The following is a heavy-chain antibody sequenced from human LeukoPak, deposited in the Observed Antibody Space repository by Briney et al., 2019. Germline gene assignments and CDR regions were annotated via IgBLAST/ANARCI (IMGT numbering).Heavy chain of an antibody. CDR2: VSGSGDST. V-gene: IGHV3-23*01. Sequence: GGSLRLSCVASGFTFKNFAMSWVRQAPGKGLEWVSGVSGSGDSTFYADSVKGRFTISRDNSKNTLYLRMNSLRAEDTAVYYCAKDRLSVGGNSVFPFDYWGQGTLVAVSS. CDR3: AKDRLSVGGNSVFPFDY. D-gene: IGHD4-23*01. CDR1: GFTFKNFA. J-gene: IGHJ4*02.